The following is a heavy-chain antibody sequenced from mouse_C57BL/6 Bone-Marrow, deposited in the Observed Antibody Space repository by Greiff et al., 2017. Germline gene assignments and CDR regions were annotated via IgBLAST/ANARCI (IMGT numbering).Heavy chain of an antibody. J-gene: IGHJ1*03. CDR3: GRSGGYSPYWYFDV. V-gene: IGHV1-20*01. D-gene: IGHD2-3*01. CDR1: GYSFTGYF. Sequence: VQLQQSGPELVKPGDSVKISCKASGYSFTGYFMNWVMQSHGKSLEWIGRINPYNGDTFYNQKFKGKATLTVDKSSSTAHMELRSLTSEDSAVYYCGRSGGYSPYWYFDVWGTGTTVTVSS. CDR2: INPYNGDT.